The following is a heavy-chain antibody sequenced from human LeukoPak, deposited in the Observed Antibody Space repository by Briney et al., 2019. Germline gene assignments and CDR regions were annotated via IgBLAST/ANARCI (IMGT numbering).Heavy chain of an antibody. D-gene: IGHD1-26*01. CDR3: ARRGDRYSGGYQPFDY. J-gene: IGHJ4*02. CDR1: GGSISSYY. CDR2: IYYSGST. Sequence: PSETLSLTCTVSGGSISSYYWSWIRQPPGKGLEWIGYIYYSGSTNYNPSLKSRVTISVDTSKNQFSLKLSSVTAADTAVYYCARRGDRYSGGYQPFDYWGQGTLVTVSS. V-gene: IGHV4-59*01.